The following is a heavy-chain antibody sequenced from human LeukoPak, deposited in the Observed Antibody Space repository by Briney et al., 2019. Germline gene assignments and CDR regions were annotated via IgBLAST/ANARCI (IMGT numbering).Heavy chain of an antibody. CDR3: ARGLSGAGFYMDV. Sequence: SETLSLTCTVSGGSISSSNDYWGWIRQPPGKGLEWIGNIYYGNTYYNPSLKSRVTIAVDTSKNQFSLKLSSVTAADTAVYYCARGLSGAGFYMDVWGKGTTVTVSS. D-gene: IGHD6-19*01. CDR1: GGSISSSNDY. CDR2: IYYGNT. J-gene: IGHJ6*03. V-gene: IGHV4-39*01.